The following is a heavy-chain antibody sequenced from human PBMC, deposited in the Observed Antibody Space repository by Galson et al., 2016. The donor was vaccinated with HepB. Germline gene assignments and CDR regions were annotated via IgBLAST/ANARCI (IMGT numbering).Heavy chain of an antibody. CDR2: INPNSGGS. D-gene: IGHD3-9*01. J-gene: IGHJ4*02. CDR3: ARGFQYDILTGVGY. CDR1: GYIFTGYY. Sequence: SVKVSCKASGYIFTGYYIHWVRQAPGQGLEWMGWINPNSGGSNYALKFQSRVTMTTDTSITTVYMDLRRLKSDDTAVYYCARGFQYDILTGVGYWGQGTLVIVSS. V-gene: IGHV1-2*02.